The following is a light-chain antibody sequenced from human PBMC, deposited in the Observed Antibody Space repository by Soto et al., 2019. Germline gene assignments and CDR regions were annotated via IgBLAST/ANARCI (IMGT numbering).Light chain of an antibody. CDR1: QSVSSSY. Sequence: EIVLTQSPGTLSLSPGERATLSCRASQSVSSSYLAWYQQKPGQAPRLLIYGASSRATGIPDRFSGSGSGTGFTLTISSLEREDFAVYYCQQYGHSLWTFGQGTKVEVK. CDR3: QQYGHSLWT. V-gene: IGKV3-20*01. CDR2: GAS. J-gene: IGKJ1*01.